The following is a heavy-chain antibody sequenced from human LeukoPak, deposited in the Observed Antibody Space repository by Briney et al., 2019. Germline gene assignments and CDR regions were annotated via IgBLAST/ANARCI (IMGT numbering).Heavy chain of an antibody. CDR3: ARDRRDFSSSWNYYFDY. CDR1: GYTFTGYY. Sequence: ASVKVSCKASGYTFTGYYMHWVRQAPGQGLEWMGLINPNSGGTNYAQKFQGRVTMTRDTSISTAYMGLSRLRSDDTAVYYCARDRRDFSSSWNYYFDYWGQGTLVTVSS. CDR2: INPNSGGT. J-gene: IGHJ4*02. D-gene: IGHD6-13*01. V-gene: IGHV1-2*02.